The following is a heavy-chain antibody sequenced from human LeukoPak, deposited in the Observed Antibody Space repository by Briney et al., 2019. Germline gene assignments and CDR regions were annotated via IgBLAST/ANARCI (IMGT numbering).Heavy chain of an antibody. V-gene: IGHV3-23*01. D-gene: IGHD6-19*01. CDR3: AKLVGYSSGWRYYFDY. CDR2: ISGSVGST. Sequence: GGSLRLSCAASGFTFSSYAMSWVRQAPGKGLEWVSSISGSVGSTYYADSVKGRFTISRDNSKNTLYLQVNSLRAEDTAVYYCAKLVGYSSGWRYYFDYWGQGTLVTVSS. J-gene: IGHJ4*02. CDR1: GFTFSSYA.